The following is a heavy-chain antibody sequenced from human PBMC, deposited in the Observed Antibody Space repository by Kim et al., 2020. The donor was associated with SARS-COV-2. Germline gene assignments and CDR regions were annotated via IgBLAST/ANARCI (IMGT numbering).Heavy chain of an antibody. CDR2: IIPILGIA. CDR3: ARDVQHGGNWFDP. Sequence: SVKVSCKASGGTFRSYTISWVRQAPGQGLEWMGRIIPILGIANYAQKFQGRVTITADKSTSTAYMELSSLRSEDTAVYYCARDVQHGGNWFDPWGQGTLVTVSS. D-gene: IGHD3-16*01. V-gene: IGHV1-69*04. CDR1: GGTFRSYT. J-gene: IGHJ5*02.